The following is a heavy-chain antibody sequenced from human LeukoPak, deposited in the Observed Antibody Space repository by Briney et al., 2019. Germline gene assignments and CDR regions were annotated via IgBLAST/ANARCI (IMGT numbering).Heavy chain of an antibody. V-gene: IGHV3-53*01. CDR1: GFTVSGTH. D-gene: IGHD2-21*02. CDR2: MYTGGTT. Sequence: GGSLRLSCAASGFTVSGTHMSWVRQAPGKGLEWVSAMYTGGTTYYADSVTGRFTVSRDTSRNTLFLHMDSLRAEDTAVYYCAKVEVTSGGGLASWGQGTLVIVSS. J-gene: IGHJ5*01. CDR3: AKVEVTSGGGLAS.